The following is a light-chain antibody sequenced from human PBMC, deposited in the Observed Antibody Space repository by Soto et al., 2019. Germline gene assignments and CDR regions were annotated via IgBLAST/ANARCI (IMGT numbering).Light chain of an antibody. V-gene: IGKV1-33*01. CDR1: QDIKKF. J-gene: IGKJ4*01. CDR2: DAS. Sequence: DIQMTQSPSSLSASVGDRVTITFHASQDIKKFLNWYQQKPGKAPKLLIHDASTLETGVPSRFSGSGSGTVFTLTISSLQPEDFATYFCQQSYTLSPLTFGGGTKVDI. CDR3: QQSYTLSPLT.